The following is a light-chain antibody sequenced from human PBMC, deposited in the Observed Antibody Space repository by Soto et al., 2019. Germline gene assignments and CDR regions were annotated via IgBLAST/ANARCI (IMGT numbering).Light chain of an antibody. J-gene: IGLJ1*01. CDR3: SSYTSSYTYV. CDR2: EVT. CDR1: SSDVGGYEY. Sequence: QSALTQPASVSGSPGQSITFSCTGTSSDVGGYEYVSWYQQHPGRAPKLMIYEVTNRPSGVSNRFSGSKSGNTASLTISGLQAEDEADYYCSSYTSSYTYVFGTGTKLTV. V-gene: IGLV2-14*01.